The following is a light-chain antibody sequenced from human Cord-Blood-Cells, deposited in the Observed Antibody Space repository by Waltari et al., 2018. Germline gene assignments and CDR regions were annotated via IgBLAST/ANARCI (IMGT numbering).Light chain of an antibody. V-gene: IGLV2-14*03. Sequence: QSALTQPASASGSPGQSITISCTGPSSDVGGYNLVSWYQQHPGKAPKLLIYDVSNRPAGVSNRFSGAKSGNTASLTISGLQAEDEADYYCSSYTSSSTRVFGGGTKLTVL. J-gene: IGLJ3*02. CDR1: SSDVGGYNL. CDR3: SSYTSSSTRV. CDR2: DVS.